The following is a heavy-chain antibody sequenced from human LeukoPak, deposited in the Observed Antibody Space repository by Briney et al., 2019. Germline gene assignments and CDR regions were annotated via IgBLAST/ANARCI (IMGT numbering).Heavy chain of an antibody. D-gene: IGHD1-26*01. V-gene: IGHV3-15*01. Sequence: GGSLRLSCAASGFTFSNALMTWVRQAPGKGLEWVGRIKSKTAGGTIDYAAPVKGRFTISRDDSKNTLYLQMNSLKTEDTAVYYCTTGESMVGSTIHIRWADWGQGTLVTVSS. CDR1: GFTFSNAL. J-gene: IGHJ4*02. CDR3: TTGESMVGSTIHIRWAD. CDR2: IKSKTAGGTI.